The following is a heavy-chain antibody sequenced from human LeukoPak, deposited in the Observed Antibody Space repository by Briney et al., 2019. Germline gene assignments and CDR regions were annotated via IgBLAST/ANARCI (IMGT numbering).Heavy chain of an antibody. CDR1: GGSFSGYY. CDR2: INHSGST. CDR3: ARAGYYYYGMDV. D-gene: IGHD3-10*01. Sequence: SETLSLTCAVYGGSFSGYYWSWIRQPPGKGLEWIGEINHSGSTNYNPSLKSRVTISVDTSKNQFSLKLSSVTAADTAVYYRARAGYYYYGMDVWGQGTTVTVS. J-gene: IGHJ6*02. V-gene: IGHV4-34*01.